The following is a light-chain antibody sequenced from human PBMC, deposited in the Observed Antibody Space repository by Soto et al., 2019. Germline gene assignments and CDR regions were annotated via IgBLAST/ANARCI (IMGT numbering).Light chain of an antibody. V-gene: IGLV2-18*02. CDR1: SSDVGTYNR. CDR3: SSYTGSGALL. CDR2: EVS. Sequence: QCALTQPPSVSGSPGQSVTISCTGTSSDVGTYNRVSWYQQPPGTAPKLMIYEVSNRPSGVPDRFSGSKSGNTASLTISGLQAVDEADYYCSSYTGSGALLFGGGTKVTVL. J-gene: IGLJ3*02.